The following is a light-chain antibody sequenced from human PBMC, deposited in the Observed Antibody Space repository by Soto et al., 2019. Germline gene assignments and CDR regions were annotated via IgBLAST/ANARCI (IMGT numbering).Light chain of an antibody. J-gene: IGKJ1*01. CDR3: HQYGISPWT. Sequence: EVVLAQSPGTLSLSPGERATLSCRASQSVINNYLAWFQQKVGQAPRLLIYEASTRATGVPDRFRGSGSGTDFTLTISRLEPEDFAVYYCHQYGISPWTFGQGMKVEIK. CDR2: EAS. CDR1: QSVINNY. V-gene: IGKV3-20*01.